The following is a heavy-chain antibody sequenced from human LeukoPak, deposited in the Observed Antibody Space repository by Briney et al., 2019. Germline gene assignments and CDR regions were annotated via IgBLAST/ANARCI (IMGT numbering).Heavy chain of an antibody. CDR3: ARKDRAARSCFDY. CDR2: ISSSSSYI. CDR1: GFTFSSYS. V-gene: IGHV3-21*01. D-gene: IGHD6-6*01. J-gene: IGHJ4*02. Sequence: GGSLRLSCAAPGFTFSSYSMNWVRQAPGKGLEWVSSISSSSSYIYYADSVKGRFTISRDNAKNSLYLQMNSLRAEDTAVYYCARKDRAARSCFDYWGQGTLVTVSS.